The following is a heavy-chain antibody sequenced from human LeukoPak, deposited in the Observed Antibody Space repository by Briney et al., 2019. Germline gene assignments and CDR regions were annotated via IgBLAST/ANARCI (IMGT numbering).Heavy chain of an antibody. CDR2: ISWNSGSI. J-gene: IGHJ4*02. CDR1: GFTFDDYA. CDR3: AKAGGPPDGSGSYFRD. D-gene: IGHD3-10*01. Sequence: GGSLRLSCAASGFTFDDYAMHWVRQAPGKGLEWVSGISWNSGSIGYADSVKGRFTISRDNAKNSLYLQMNSLRAEDTALYYCAKAGGPPDGSGSYFRDWGQGTLVTVSS. V-gene: IGHV3-9*01.